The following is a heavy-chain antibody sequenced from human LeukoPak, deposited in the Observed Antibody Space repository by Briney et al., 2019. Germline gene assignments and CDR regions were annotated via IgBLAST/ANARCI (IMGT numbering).Heavy chain of an antibody. D-gene: IGHD5-24*01. CDR1: GFTFDDHG. V-gene: IGHV3-20*04. Sequence: GGSLRLSCAASGFTFDDHGMSWVRQPPGKGLEWVSGIKWNGGSTYYADSVKGRFTISRDNAENSLYLQMNSLRADDTALYYCAREERWLQSFALVDYWGQGTLVTVSS. CDR2: IKWNGGST. J-gene: IGHJ4*02. CDR3: AREERWLQSFALVDY.